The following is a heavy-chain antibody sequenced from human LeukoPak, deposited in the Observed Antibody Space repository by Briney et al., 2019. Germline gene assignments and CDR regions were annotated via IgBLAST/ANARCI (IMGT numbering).Heavy chain of an antibody. Sequence: GGSLRLSCAASGFTFSSYAMSWVRQAPGKGLEWVSAISGSGGSTYYADSVKGRFTISRDNSKNTLYLQMNSLRAEDTAVYYCAKDTQRWLQLGSYFDYWGQGTLVTVSS. CDR1: GFTFSSYA. CDR3: AKDTQRWLQLGSYFDY. CDR2: ISGSGGST. J-gene: IGHJ4*02. D-gene: IGHD5-24*01. V-gene: IGHV3-23*01.